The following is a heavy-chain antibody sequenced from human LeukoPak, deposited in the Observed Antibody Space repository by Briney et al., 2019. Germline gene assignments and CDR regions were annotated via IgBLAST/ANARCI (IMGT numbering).Heavy chain of an antibody. CDR1: GFTFSSYG. CDR3: ANSAYSSGWEIFDY. V-gene: IGHV3-30*18. CDR2: ISYDGSNQ. J-gene: IGHJ4*02. D-gene: IGHD6-19*01. Sequence: GGSLRLSCAASGFTFSSYGMHWVRQAPGKGLEWVAIISYDGSNQYYADSVQGRFTISRDDSKNTLYLQMNSLRAEDTAVYYCANSAYSSGWEIFDYWGQGTLVTVSS.